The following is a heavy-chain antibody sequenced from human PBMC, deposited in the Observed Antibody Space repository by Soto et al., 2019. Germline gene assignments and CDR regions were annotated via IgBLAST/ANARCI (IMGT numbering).Heavy chain of an antibody. CDR2: INPNSGGT. V-gene: IGHV1-2*02. CDR3: ACAQKYQLQDYYGMDV. D-gene: IGHD2-2*01. J-gene: IGHJ6*02. Sequence: ASVKVSCKASGYTFTGYYMHWVRQAPGQGLEWMGWINPNSGGTNYAQKFQGRVTMTRDTSISTAYMELSRLRSDDTAVYYCACAQKYQLQDYYGMDVWGQGTTVTVPS. CDR1: GYTFTGYY.